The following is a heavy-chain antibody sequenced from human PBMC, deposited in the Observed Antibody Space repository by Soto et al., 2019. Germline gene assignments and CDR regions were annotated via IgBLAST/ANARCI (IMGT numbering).Heavy chain of an antibody. CDR1: GGSINSGDYY. CDR2: IYYSGST. CDR3: ATVPTYYYDRSGYANAFDM. J-gene: IGHJ3*02. D-gene: IGHD3-22*01. V-gene: IGHV4-30-4*01. Sequence: SETLSLTCTVSGGSINSGDYYWSWIRQPPGKGLEWIVYIYYSGSTYHNPSLKRRINISVDTSKNQFSLKLKSVTAAATAVYYCATVPTYYYDRSGYANAFDMWGQGTMVTVSS.